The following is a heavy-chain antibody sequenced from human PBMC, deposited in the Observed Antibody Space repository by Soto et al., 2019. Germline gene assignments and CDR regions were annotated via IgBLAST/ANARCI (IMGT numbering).Heavy chain of an antibody. J-gene: IGHJ4*02. CDR1: GGSISSYY. CDR3: ARRYGGNFDY. V-gene: IGHV4-59*01. Sequence: QVQLQESGPGLVKPSETLSLTCTVSGGSISSYYWSWIRQPPGKGLEWIGYIYYSGSTNYNPSLMIRVTISVGRSKNQFSLKLSSVTAADTAVYYCARRYGGNFDYWGQGTLVTVSS. D-gene: IGHD1-26*01. CDR2: IYYSGST.